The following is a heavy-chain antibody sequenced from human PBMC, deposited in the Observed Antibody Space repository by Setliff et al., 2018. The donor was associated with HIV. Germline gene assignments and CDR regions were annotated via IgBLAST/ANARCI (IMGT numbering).Heavy chain of an antibody. CDR3: ARPRTYYNFWSGRDAFDI. CDR2: IFPGDSDT. Sequence: PGESLKISCKGSGYSFTSYWIGWVRQMPGKGLELMGIIFPGDSDTRYSPSLHGQVAISVDKSINTAYLQWSSLKASDTAMYFCARPRTYYNFWSGRDAFDIWGQGTMVTVSS. J-gene: IGHJ3*02. V-gene: IGHV5-51*01. CDR1: GYSFTSYW. D-gene: IGHD3-3*01.